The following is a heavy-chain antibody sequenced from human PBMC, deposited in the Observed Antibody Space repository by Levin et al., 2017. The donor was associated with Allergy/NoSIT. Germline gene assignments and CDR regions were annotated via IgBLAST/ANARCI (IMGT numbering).Heavy chain of an antibody. V-gene: IGHV1-18*01. CDR3: AREEMDFGTYYYGLDV. D-gene: IGHD5-24*01. CDR1: GYTFSSQG. Sequence: EASVKVSCKASGYTFSSQGISWVRQAPGQGLEWMGWISATNGNTYYAPKFQGRVTMTTDTSTSTAYMELRSLKSDDTAVYYCAREEMDFGTYYYGLDVWGQGTTLIVSS. J-gene: IGHJ6*02. CDR2: ISATNGNT.